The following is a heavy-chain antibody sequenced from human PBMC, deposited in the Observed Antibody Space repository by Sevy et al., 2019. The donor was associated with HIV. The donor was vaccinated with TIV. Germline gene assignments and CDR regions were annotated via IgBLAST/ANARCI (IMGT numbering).Heavy chain of an antibody. CDR1: GFIFSSYG. V-gene: IGHV3-15*01. D-gene: IGHD4-17*01. J-gene: IGHJ6*02. CDR2: IKGKIDDGTP. Sequence: GGSLRLSCAASGFIFSSYGMHWVRQAPGKGLEWVGRIKGKIDDGTPDYAAPVKGRFTISKDDSKNTLYLQMNSLKTEDTAVYYCTTEALDGDYGDYYVYGMDAWGQGTTVTVSS. CDR3: TTEALDGDYGDYYVYGMDA.